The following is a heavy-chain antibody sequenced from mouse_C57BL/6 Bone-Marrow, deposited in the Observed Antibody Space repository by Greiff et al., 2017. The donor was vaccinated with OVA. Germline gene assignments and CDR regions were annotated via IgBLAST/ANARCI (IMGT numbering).Heavy chain of an antibody. D-gene: IGHD1-1*01. V-gene: IGHV1-81*01. CDR1: GYTFTSYG. CDR3: ARSPYYGSSYCYAMDY. CDR2: IYPRSGNT. Sequence: VQRVESGAELARPGASVKLSCKASGYTFTSYGISWVKQRTGQGLEWIGEIYPRSGNTYYNEKFKGKATLTADKSSSTAYMELRSLTSEDSAVYFCARSPYYGSSYCYAMDYWGQGTSVTVSS. J-gene: IGHJ4*01.